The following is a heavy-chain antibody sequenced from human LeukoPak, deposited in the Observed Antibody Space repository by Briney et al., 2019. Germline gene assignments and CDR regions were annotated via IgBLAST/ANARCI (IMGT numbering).Heavy chain of an antibody. CDR1: GDSISSYY. D-gene: IGHD6-13*01. CDR3: ATGYSSTWYYFDY. CDR2: IYHSGST. Sequence: SETLSLTCTVSGDSISSYYWSWIRQPPGKGLDRIGYIYHSGSTNYNPSLKSRVTISADTSKDQFSLKLASVTAADTAVYYCATGYSSTWYYFDYWGQGTLVTVSS. V-gene: IGHV4-59*01. J-gene: IGHJ4*02.